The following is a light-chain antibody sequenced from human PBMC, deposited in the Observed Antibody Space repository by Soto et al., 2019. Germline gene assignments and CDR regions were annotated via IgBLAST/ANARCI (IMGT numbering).Light chain of an antibody. V-gene: IGLV2-8*01. CDR3: SSYAGSVYV. CDR2: DVS. J-gene: IGLJ1*01. CDR1: SSDVGAYNY. Sequence: HSVLTQPPSASGSPGQSVSISCTGTSSDVGAYNYVSWYQQHPGKAPKLMIYDVSKRPSGVPDRFSGSKSGNTASLTVSGFQAEDEADYYCSSYAGSVYVFGTGTKVTVL.